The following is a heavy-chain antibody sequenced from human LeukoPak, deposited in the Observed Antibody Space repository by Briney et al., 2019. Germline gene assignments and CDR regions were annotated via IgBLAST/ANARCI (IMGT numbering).Heavy chain of an antibody. CDR1: GFTFSDYY. V-gene: IGHV3-11*06. Sequence: GGSLRLSCAASGFTFSDYYMSWIRQAPGKGLEWVSYISSSSYTNYADSVKGRFTISRDNAKNSLYLQMNSLRAEDTAVYYCARDLERSSSSVDYWGQGTLVTVSS. J-gene: IGHJ4*02. CDR3: ARDLERSSSSVDY. D-gene: IGHD6-13*01. CDR2: ISSSSYT.